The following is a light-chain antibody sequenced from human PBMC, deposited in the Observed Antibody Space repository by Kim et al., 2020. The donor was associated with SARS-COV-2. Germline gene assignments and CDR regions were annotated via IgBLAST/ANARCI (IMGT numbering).Light chain of an antibody. Sequence: QSALTQPRSVSGSPGQSVTISCTGTSSDVGAYKYVSWYQQHPGIAPKLMIYDVSKRPSGVPDRFSGSKSGNTASLTISGLQADDEADYFCCSYTGISRYVFGTGTKVTVL. V-gene: IGLV2-11*01. CDR2: DVS. CDR3: CSYTGISRYV. CDR1: SSDVGAYKY. J-gene: IGLJ1*01.